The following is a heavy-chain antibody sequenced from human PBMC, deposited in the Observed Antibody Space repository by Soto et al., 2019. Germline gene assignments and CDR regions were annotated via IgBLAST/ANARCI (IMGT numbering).Heavy chain of an antibody. V-gene: IGHV4-39*01. Sequence: SETLSLTCTVSGGSISSSSYYWGWIRQPPGKGLEWIGSIYYSGSTYYNPSLKSRVTISVDTSKNQFSLKLSSVTAADTAVYYCAISPREYYDILTGYRSVDYWGQGTLVTVSS. D-gene: IGHD3-9*01. J-gene: IGHJ4*02. CDR2: IYYSGST. CDR3: AISPREYYDILTGYRSVDY. CDR1: GGSISSSSYY.